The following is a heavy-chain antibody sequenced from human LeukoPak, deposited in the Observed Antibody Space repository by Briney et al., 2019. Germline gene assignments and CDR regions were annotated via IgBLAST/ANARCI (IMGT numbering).Heavy chain of an antibody. Sequence: PGGSLRLSCAASGFTFDDYAMHWVRQAPGKGLEWVSGISWNSGSIGYADSVKGRFTVSRDNAKNSVYLQMNNLRTEDTALYYCAKASEERYSGYDDYLHYWGQGTLVTVSS. CDR1: GFTFDDYA. CDR3: AKASEERYSGYDDYLHY. CDR2: ISWNSGSI. J-gene: IGHJ4*02. D-gene: IGHD5-12*01. V-gene: IGHV3-9*01.